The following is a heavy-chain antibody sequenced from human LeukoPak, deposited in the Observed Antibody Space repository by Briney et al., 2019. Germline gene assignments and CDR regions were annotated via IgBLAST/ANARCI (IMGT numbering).Heavy chain of an antibody. CDR2: IPNGGNAI. CDR3: ARMSSRSFFYYMDV. CDR1: GFTFSDFY. Sequence: GGSLRLSCAAAGFTFSDFYMSWIRQAPGRGLEWISHIPNGGNAIYYADSVKGRFTISRDNAKESLSLQMSSLRDDDTAVYYCARMSSRSFFYYMDVWGKGTTVTVSS. D-gene: IGHD2-15*01. J-gene: IGHJ6*03. V-gene: IGHV3-11*01.